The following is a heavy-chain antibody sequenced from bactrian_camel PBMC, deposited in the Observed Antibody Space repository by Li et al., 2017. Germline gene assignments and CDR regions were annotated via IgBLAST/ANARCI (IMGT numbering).Heavy chain of an antibody. CDR3: AEDRFACLKGPHSRLDRNEYRL. CDR1: GYTGGRHC. J-gene: IGHJ4*01. Sequence: VQLVESGGGSVQTGGSARLSCTTSGYTGGRHCMAWFRQAPGKEREGVASIGSVGSPTYGDSVRGRFTISRDNAKNMVYLQMNSLLPEDTAMYYCAEDRFACLKGPHSRLDRNEYRLWGQGTQVTVS. V-gene: IGHV3S53*01. D-gene: IGHD5*01. CDR2: IGSVGSP.